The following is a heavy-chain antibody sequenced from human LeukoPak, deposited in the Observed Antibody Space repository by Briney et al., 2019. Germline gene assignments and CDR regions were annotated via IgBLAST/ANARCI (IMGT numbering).Heavy chain of an antibody. CDR2: ISYDGSNK. D-gene: IGHD6-13*01. CDR3: ANGYHYTSNLYVHFQH. Sequence: GGSLRLSCAASGFTFSSCGMHWVRQAPGKGLEWVAVISYDGSNKYYADSVKGRFTISRDNSKNTLYLQMNSLRAEDTAVYYCANGYHYTSNLYVHFQHWGQGTLVTVSS. V-gene: IGHV3-30*18. J-gene: IGHJ1*01. CDR1: GFTFSSCG.